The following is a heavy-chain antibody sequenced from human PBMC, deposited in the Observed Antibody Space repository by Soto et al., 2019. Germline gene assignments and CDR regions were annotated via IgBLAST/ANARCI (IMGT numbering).Heavy chain of an antibody. D-gene: IGHD6-19*01. CDR2: INSDGSTT. V-gene: IGHV3-74*01. Sequence: GGSLRLSCAASGFTFSNHWMHWVRQAPGKGLVWVSRINSDGSTTTYADSVKGRFTISRDNAKNTLYLQLNSLRAEDTALYYCARGYSSGPDYWGQGTLVTVSS. J-gene: IGHJ4*02. CDR3: ARGYSSGPDY. CDR1: GFTFSNHW.